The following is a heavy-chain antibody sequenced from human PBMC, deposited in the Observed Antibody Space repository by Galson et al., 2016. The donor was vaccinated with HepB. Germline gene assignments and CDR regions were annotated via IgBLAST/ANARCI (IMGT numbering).Heavy chain of an antibody. V-gene: IGHV1-18*01. CDR1: GYTFRSYG. J-gene: IGHJ6*02. D-gene: IGHD1-14*01. CDR2: ISSYTGET. Sequence: SVKVSCKASGYTFRSYGISWVRQAPGQGLEWMGWISSYTGETNYAERFQGRVKMTTDTSTATAYLELARLRSDDTAVYFCARDSWDLVLEPPAHHYYGMDVWGQGTTVSVSS. CDR3: ARDSWDLVLEPPAHHYYGMDV.